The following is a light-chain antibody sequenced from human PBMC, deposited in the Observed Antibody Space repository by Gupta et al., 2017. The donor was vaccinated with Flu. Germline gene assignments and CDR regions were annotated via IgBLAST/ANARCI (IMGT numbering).Light chain of an antibody. CDR3: ASWEETLRGLYV. Sequence: NSVYWFQPRPGAAPQLLIFTVNVRPSRVPDRFPGSQPGTAASLVITGLQSEDEGDYFCASWEETLRGLYVFGSGTAVTVL. V-gene: IGLV1-44*01. CDR2: TVN. CDR1: NS. J-gene: IGLJ1*01.